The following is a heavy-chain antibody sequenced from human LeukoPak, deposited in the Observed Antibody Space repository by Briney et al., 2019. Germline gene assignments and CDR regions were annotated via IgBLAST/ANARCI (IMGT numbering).Heavy chain of an antibody. J-gene: IGHJ6*03. Sequence: SETLSLTCAVSGGSFSGYYWSWIRQPPGKGLEWIGEINHSGSTNYNPSLKSRVTISVDTSKNQFSLKLSSVTAADTAVYYCARLVGYYYYYMDVWGKGTTVTVSS. CDR2: INHSGST. V-gene: IGHV4-34*01. CDR1: GGSFSGYY. D-gene: IGHD2-8*02. CDR3: ARLVGYYYYYMDV.